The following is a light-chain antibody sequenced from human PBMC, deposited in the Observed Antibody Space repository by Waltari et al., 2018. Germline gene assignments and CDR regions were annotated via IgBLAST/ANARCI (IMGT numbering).Light chain of an antibody. Sequence: DIQMTQSPSSLSASVGDRVTITCQASQDISNYLNWYQQKPGKAPKLLIYDASNLETGVPSRFSGSGSGTDFTFTISSLQPEDIATYYCQQYDNLPPGVTFGPGTKVGIK. CDR2: DAS. J-gene: IGKJ3*01. V-gene: IGKV1-33*01. CDR1: QDISNY. CDR3: QQYDNLPPGVT.